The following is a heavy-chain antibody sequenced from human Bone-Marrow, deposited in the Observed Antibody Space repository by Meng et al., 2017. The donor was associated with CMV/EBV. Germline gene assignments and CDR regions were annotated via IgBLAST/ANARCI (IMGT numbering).Heavy chain of an antibody. CDR1: GYTFTSYC. J-gene: IGHJ5*02. V-gene: IGHV1-18*01. CDR2: ISAYNGNT. D-gene: IGHD5-18*01. Sequence: KASGYTFTSYCISWVRQAPGQGLEWMGWISAYNGNTNYAQKLQGRVTMTTDTSTSTAYMELRSLRSDDTAVYYCARVNGYLNWFDPWGQGTLVTVSS. CDR3: ARVNGYLNWFDP.